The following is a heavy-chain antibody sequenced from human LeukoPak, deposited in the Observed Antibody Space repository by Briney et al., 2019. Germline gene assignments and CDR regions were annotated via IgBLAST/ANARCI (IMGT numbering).Heavy chain of an antibody. Sequence: GGSLRLSCAASGFTFSSFEMNWIRQAPGKGLEWVSYISSSSDYTSYADSVKGRFTISRDNAKNSLYLQMNSLRAEDTAVYYCASLGSLRGLITHDYWGQGTLVAVSS. CDR1: GFTFSSFE. V-gene: IGHV3-11*03. CDR2: ISSSSDYT. D-gene: IGHD3-10*01. CDR3: ASLGSLRGLITHDY. J-gene: IGHJ4*02.